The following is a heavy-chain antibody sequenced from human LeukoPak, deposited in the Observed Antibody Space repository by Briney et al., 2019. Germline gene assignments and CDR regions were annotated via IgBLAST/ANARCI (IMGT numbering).Heavy chain of an antibody. J-gene: IGHJ4*02. CDR2: LYGGGST. CDR3: ARGGTPGYSTGWIDY. CDR1: GFTVSSNY. D-gene: IGHD6-19*01. Sequence: GGSLRLSCAASGFTVSSNYMSWVRQAPGKGLEWVSVLYGGGSTYYADSVKGRFTISRDNSKNTLYLQMNSLRGEDTAVYYCARGGTPGYSTGWIDYWGQGTLVTVSS. V-gene: IGHV3-53*05.